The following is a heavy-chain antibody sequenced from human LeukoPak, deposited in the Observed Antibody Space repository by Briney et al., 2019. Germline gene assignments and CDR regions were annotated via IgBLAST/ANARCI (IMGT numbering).Heavy chain of an antibody. J-gene: IGHJ5*02. Sequence: ASVKVSCKTSGYTFINYYIHWVRRAPGQGLEWMGIINPNGGSTTYAQNFQERVVMTRDTSTSTAYMELSALRSEDTAVYYCARVPYETTVTTGWFDPWGQGTPVTVSS. CDR1: GYTFINYY. CDR3: ARVPYETTVTTGWFDP. D-gene: IGHD4-11*01. CDR2: INPNGGST. V-gene: IGHV1-46*01.